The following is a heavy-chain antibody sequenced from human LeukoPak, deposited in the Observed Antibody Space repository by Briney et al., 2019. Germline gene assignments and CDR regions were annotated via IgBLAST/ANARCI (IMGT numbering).Heavy chain of an antibody. CDR3: ARVPQYCSGGSCYWNYGMDV. J-gene: IGHJ6*02. Sequence: GGSLRLSCAASGFTFSSYSMNWVRQAPGKGLEWVSYISSSSSTIYYADSVKGRFTISRDNAKNSLYLQMNSLRDEDTAVYYCARVPQYCSGGSCYWNYGMDVWGQGTTVTVSS. V-gene: IGHV3-48*02. CDR2: ISSSSSTI. CDR1: GFTFSSYS. D-gene: IGHD2-15*01.